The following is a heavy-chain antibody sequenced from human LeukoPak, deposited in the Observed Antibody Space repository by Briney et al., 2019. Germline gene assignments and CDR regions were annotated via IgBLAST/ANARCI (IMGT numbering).Heavy chain of an antibody. CDR2: FDPEDGET. D-gene: IGHD1-26*01. J-gene: IGHJ4*02. Sequence: ASVKVSCKVSGYTLTELSMHWVRQAPGKGLEWMGGFDPEDGETIYAQKFQGRVTMTEDTSTDTAYMELSSLRSEDTAVYYCATYLAFDGRGGGAYLFGYWGQGTLVTVSS. CDR1: GYTLTELS. V-gene: IGHV1-24*01. CDR3: ATYLAFDGRGGGAYLFGY.